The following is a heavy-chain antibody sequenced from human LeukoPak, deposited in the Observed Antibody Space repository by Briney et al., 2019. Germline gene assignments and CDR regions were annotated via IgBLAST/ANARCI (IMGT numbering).Heavy chain of an antibody. CDR1: GGSISNYY. Sequence: SETLSLTCTVSGGSISNYYWSWIRQPAGKGLEWIGRVYSSGSTNYSPSLKSRVTMSVDTSKNQFSLKLSSVTAADTAVYYCARHYCGGDCYSRWYFDLWGRGTLATVSS. V-gene: IGHV4-4*07. CDR3: ARHYCGGDCYSRWYFDL. J-gene: IGHJ2*01. D-gene: IGHD2-21*02. CDR2: VYSSGST.